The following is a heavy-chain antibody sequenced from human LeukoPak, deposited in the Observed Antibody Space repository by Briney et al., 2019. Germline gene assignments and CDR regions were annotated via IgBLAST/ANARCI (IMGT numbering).Heavy chain of an antibody. V-gene: IGHV3-53*04. CDR3: ARVDTAKVTIVSYDGMDV. D-gene: IGHD5-18*01. CDR2: IYSGGST. CDR1: GFTVSSNY. J-gene: IGHJ6*02. Sequence: GGSLRLSCAASGFTVSSNYMSGVRQAPGKGLEWVSVIYSGGSTYYADSVKGRFTISRHNSKNTLYLQMNSLRSEDTAVYYCARVDTAKVTIVSYDGMDVWGQGTTVTVSS.